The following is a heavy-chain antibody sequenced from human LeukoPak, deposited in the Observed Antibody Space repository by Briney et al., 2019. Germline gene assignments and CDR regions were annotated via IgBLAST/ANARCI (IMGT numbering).Heavy chain of an antibody. CDR2: IRGDGRET. Sequence: GGSLRLSCAASGVTFSAYYMSWVRQAPGKGLEWVANIRGDGRETFYADSLRGRFSIFRDNARNSVSLQMNSLSAEDTGVYYCARESAVGYGSFDYWGQGTLVTVSS. J-gene: IGHJ4*02. D-gene: IGHD6-19*01. CDR3: ARESAVGYGSFDY. V-gene: IGHV3-7*03. CDR1: GVTFSAYY.